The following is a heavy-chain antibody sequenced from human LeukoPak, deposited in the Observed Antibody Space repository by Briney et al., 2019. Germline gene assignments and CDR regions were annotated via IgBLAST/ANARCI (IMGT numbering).Heavy chain of an antibody. V-gene: IGHV1-46*01. Sequence: ASVKVSCKASGYTFTSYYMHWVRQAPGQGLEWMGIINPSGGSTSYAQKFQGRVTMTRDTSTSTVYMELSSLRSEDTAVYYCARVETSYGSGSYHGAFDIWGQGTMVTVSS. J-gene: IGHJ3*02. D-gene: IGHD3-10*01. CDR3: ARVETSYGSGSYHGAFDI. CDR2: INPSGGST. CDR1: GYTFTSYY.